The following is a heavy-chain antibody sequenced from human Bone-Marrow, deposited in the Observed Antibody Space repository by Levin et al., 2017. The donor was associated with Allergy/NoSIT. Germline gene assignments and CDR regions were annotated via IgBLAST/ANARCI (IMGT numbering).Heavy chain of an antibody. Sequence: GESLKISCAASGFTFDDYTMQWVRQAPGKGLEWVALINWDGNSTYYGDSVQGRFTISVDMSKSYLSLELRSVTAADTAIYYCAKVTGWDHRFESWGQGTLVTV. CDR2: INWDGNST. CDR3: AKVTGWDHRFES. V-gene: IGHV3-43*01. CDR1: GFTFDDYT. J-gene: IGHJ4*02. D-gene: IGHD6-19*01.